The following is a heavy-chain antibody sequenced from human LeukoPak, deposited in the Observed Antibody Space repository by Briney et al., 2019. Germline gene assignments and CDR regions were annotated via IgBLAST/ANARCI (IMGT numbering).Heavy chain of an antibody. Sequence: SETLSLTCTVSGVSISSYYWSWIRQPPGKGLEWIGYIYYSGSTNYSPSLKSRVTISVDTSKNQFSLKLSSVTAADTAVYYCARGYGDYALPFDPWGQGTLVTVSS. CDR3: ARGYGDYALPFDP. CDR1: GVSISSYY. CDR2: IYYSGST. J-gene: IGHJ5*02. D-gene: IGHD4-17*01. V-gene: IGHV4-59*08.